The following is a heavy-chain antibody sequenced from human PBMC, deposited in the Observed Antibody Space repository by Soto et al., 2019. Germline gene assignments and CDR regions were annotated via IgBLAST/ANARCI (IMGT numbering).Heavy chain of an antibody. CDR1: GYTFTSYD. CDR3: ATPTRGYSASY. CDR2: MNPNSGNT. V-gene: IGHV1-8*01. J-gene: IGHJ4*02. D-gene: IGHD5-12*01. Sequence: ASVKVSCKASGYTFTSYDINWVRQATGQGLEWMGWMNPNSGNTGYAQKFQGRVAMTRNTSISTAYMELSSLRAEDTAMYYCATPTRGYSASYWGQGTLVTVSS.